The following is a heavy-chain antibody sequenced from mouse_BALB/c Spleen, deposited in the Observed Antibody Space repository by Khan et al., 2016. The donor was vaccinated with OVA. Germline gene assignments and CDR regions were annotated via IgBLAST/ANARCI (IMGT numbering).Heavy chain of an antibody. J-gene: IGHJ4*01. Sequence: EVQLQESGPGLVKPSQSLSLTCTVTGYSITSDYAWNWIRQFPGNKLEWMAYISNSGSTSYNQSLKSRISITRYTSKNQLFLQLNSVTTEDTATYCCARKLRRYYAMDYWGQGTSVTVPS. V-gene: IGHV3-2*02. CDR3: ARKLRRYYAMDY. CDR2: ISNSGST. D-gene: IGHD4-1*01. CDR1: GYSITSDYA.